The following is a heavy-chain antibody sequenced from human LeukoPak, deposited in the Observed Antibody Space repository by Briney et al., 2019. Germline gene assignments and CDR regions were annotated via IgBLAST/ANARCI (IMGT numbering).Heavy chain of an antibody. J-gene: IGHJ4*02. D-gene: IGHD2-8*01. CDR3: ANLMVPSDY. CDR1: GFTFSSYW. Sequence: GRSLRLSCAGSGFTFSSYWMSWVRQAPGKGLEWVANIKQDGSEKYYVDSVKGRFTISRDNAKNSLYLQMNSLRAEDTAVYYCANLMVPSDYWGQGTLVTVSS. CDR2: IKQDGSEK. V-gene: IGHV3-7*01.